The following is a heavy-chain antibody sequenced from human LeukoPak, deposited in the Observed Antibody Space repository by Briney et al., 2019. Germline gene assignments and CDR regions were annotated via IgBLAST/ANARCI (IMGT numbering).Heavy chain of an antibody. CDR3: ATSIQLLLFKY. D-gene: IGHD2-2*01. CDR2: ISGSGGTT. J-gene: IGHJ4*02. V-gene: IGHV3-23*01. CDR1: GFTFSSYA. Sequence: GGSLRLSCAASGFTFSSYAMSWVRQAPGKGLEWVSAISGSGGTTYYADSVKGRFTISRDNSKNTLYLQMNSLRAEDTAVYYCATSIQLLLFKYWGQGTLVTVSS.